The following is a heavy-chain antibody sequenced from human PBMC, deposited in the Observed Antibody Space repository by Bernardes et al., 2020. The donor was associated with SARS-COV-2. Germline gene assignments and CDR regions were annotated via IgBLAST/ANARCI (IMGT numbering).Heavy chain of an antibody. CDR1: GYTLTELS. CDR3: ATSFVVVPADKGYYYYYYGMDV. D-gene: IGHD2-2*01. CDR2: FDPEDGET. J-gene: IGHJ6*02. V-gene: IGHV1-24*01. Sequence: SVKVSCKVSGYTLTELSMHWVRQAPGKGLEWMGGFDPEDGETIYAQKFQGRVTMTEDTSTDTAYMELSSLRSEDTAVYYCATSFVVVPADKGYYYYYYGMDVWGQGTTVTVSS.